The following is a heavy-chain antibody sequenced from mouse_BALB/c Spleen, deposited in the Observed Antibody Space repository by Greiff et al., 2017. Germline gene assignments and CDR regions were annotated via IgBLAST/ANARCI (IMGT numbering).Heavy chain of an antibody. Sequence: EVKLVESGGGLVQPGGSMKLSCVASGFTFSNYWMNWVRQSPEKGLEWVAEIRLKSNNYATHYAESVKGRFTISRDDSKSSVYLQMNNLRAEDTGIYYCTRGKGWYFDVWGAGTTVTVSS. CDR1: GFTFSNYW. D-gene: IGHD1-3*01. V-gene: IGHV6-6*02. J-gene: IGHJ1*01. CDR3: TRGKGWYFDV. CDR2: IRLKSNNYAT.